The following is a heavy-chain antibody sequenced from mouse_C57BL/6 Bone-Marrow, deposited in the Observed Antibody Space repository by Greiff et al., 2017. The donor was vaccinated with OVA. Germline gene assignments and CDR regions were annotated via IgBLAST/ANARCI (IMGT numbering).Heavy chain of an antibody. Sequence: VKLMESGAELVKPGASVKLSCKASGYTFTSYWMHWVKQRPGQGLAWIGYINPSSGYTKYNQKFKDKATLTADKSSSTAYMQLSSLTYEDSAVYYCARDYYGSPWFAYWGQGTLVTVSA. CDR1: GYTFTSYW. CDR2: INPSSGYT. D-gene: IGHD1-1*01. J-gene: IGHJ3*01. V-gene: IGHV1-7*01. CDR3: ARDYYGSPWFAY.